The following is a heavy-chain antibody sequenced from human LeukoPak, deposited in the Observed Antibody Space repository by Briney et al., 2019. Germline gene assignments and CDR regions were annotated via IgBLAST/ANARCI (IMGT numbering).Heavy chain of an antibody. D-gene: IGHD1-26*01. J-gene: IGHJ4*02. V-gene: IGHV3-21*01. CDR2: ISISSSYI. CDR3: ARGGFYAPPLY. Sequence: GGSLRLSCAAPGFTFSTYSMNWVRQAPGKGLEWVSSISISSSYIYYADSVKGRFTISRDNAKNSLYLQMNSLRAEDTAVYYCARGGFYAPPLYWGQGTLVTVSS. CDR1: GFTFSTYS.